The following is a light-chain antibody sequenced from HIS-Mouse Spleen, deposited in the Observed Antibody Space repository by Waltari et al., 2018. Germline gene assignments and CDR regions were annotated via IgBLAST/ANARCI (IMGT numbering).Light chain of an antibody. Sequence: YEMTHSHPQSVSPRHRDPTSRSGDIMGEKYACWYQQKPGQSPVLVTYQDSTRPSGIPERFSGSNSGNTATLTISGTQAMDEADYYCQAWDSSTVVFGGGTKLTVL. CDR3: QAWDSSTVV. CDR2: QDS. J-gene: IGLJ2*01. V-gene: IGLV3-1*01. CDR1: IMGEKY.